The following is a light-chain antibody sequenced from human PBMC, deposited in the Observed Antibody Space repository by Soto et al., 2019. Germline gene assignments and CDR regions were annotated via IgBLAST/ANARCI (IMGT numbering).Light chain of an antibody. Sequence: IVLTRSPATLSLSPGYRATLSWSASHSVGSLLSWYQQKTGQAPMLLLYFGSNRAAGIPDTLSGSGSGTDFTITIDSLEPEDFALFYCQQRSSWPWTFGQVTKVAIK. CDR2: FGS. J-gene: IGKJ1*01. CDR3: QQRSSWPWT. CDR1: HSVGSL. V-gene: IGKV3-11*01.